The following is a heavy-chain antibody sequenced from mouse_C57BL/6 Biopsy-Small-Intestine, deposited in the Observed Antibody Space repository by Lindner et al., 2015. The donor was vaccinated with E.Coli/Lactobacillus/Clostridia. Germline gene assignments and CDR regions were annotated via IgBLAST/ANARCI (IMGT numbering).Heavy chain of an antibody. J-gene: IGHJ4*01. CDR2: IYPGDGDT. D-gene: IGHD1-1*01. Sequence: VQLQESGAELVKPGASVKISCKASGYAFSSYWMNWVKQRPGKGLEWIGQIYPGDGDTNYNGKFKGKATLTADKSSSTAYMQLSSLTSEDSAVYFCARSGRGSYAMDYWGQGTSVTVSS. CDR1: GYAFSSYW. CDR3: ARSGRGSYAMDY. V-gene: IGHV1-80*01.